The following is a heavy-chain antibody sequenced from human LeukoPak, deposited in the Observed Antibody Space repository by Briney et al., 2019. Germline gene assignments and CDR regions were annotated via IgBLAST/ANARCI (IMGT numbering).Heavy chain of an antibody. CDR2: ISYDGSNK. V-gene: IGHV3-30*03. Sequence: ERSLRLSCAASGFTFSSYGMHWVRQAPGKGLEWVAVISYDGSNKYYADSVKGRFTISRDNSKNTLYLQMNSLRAEDTAVYYCAYGDYGSGAFDIWGQGTMVTVSS. CDR1: GFTFSSYG. J-gene: IGHJ3*02. CDR3: AYGDYGSGAFDI. D-gene: IGHD4-17*01.